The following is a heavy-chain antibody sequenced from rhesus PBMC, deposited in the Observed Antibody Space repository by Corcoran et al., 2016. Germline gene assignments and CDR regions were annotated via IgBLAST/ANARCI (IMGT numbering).Heavy chain of an antibody. CDR3: ASWVGANPGFDY. D-gene: IGHD1-44*02. CDR1: GGSISSSY. Sequence: QLQLQESGPGLVKPSETLSVTCAVSGGSISSSYWSWIRQAPGKGLDWIGYIYGSGSSTNYNPAHKSRVTLSLDTSKNQLSLKLSSVTAADTAVYYCASWVGANPGFDYWGQGVLVTVSS. J-gene: IGHJ4*01. CDR2: IYGSGSST. V-gene: IGHV4-169*02.